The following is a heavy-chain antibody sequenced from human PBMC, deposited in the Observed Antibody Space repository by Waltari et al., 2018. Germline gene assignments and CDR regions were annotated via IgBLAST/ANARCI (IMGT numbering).Heavy chain of an antibody. V-gene: IGHV1-2*06. D-gene: IGHD4-17*01. CDR2: INPNSGGT. CDR3: ARDIGFAVTTSRGNEGY. J-gene: IGHJ4*02. Sequence: QVQLVQSGAEVKKPGASVKVSCKASGYTFTGYYMHWVRQAPGQGLEWMGRINPNSGGTNYAQKFQGRVTMTRDTSISTAYMELSRLRSDDTAVYYCARDIGFAVTTSRGNEGYWGQGTLVTVSS. CDR1: GYTFTGYY.